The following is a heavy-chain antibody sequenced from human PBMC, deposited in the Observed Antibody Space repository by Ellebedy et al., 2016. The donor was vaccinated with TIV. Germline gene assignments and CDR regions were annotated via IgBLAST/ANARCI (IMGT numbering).Heavy chain of an antibody. V-gene: IGHV3-48*01. CDR2: ISSSSITK. Sequence: GGSLRLXXVVSGLRFSNYAMNWVRQAPGKGLEWVSYISSSSITKYYADSLKGRFTISRDNAKNSLYLQMNSLKTEDTAVYYCTKGFYWDWGQGTLVTVAS. CDR3: TKGFYWD. D-gene: IGHD3-9*01. CDR1: GLRFSNYA. J-gene: IGHJ4*02.